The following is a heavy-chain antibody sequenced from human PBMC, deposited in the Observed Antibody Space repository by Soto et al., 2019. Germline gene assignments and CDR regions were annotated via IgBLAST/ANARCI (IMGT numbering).Heavy chain of an antibody. D-gene: IGHD3-10*01. CDR3: VKQSGSGSYYKVGSGGHFDS. Sequence: GASVKVSCKASGGTSSNYVISWVRQAPGQGLEWMGGIIPIFGTPTYAQKFQGRVTITADDSTSTAYMELSSLRSEDTAVYYCVKQSGSGSYYKVGSGGHFDSWGQGTLVTVS. CDR1: GGTSSNYV. CDR2: IIPIFGTP. V-gene: IGHV1-69*13. J-gene: IGHJ4*02.